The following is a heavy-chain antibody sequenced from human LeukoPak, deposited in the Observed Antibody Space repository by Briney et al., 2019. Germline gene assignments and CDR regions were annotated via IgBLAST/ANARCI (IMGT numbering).Heavy chain of an antibody. CDR2: IKQDVSEK. CDR3: ARVRKDIVVVPGAMRDTYYFDY. J-gene: IGHJ4*02. D-gene: IGHD2-2*01. CDR1: GFTFSSYA. V-gene: IGHV3-7*01. Sequence: GGSLRLSCAASGFTFSSYAMSWVRQAPGKGLEWVANIKQDVSEKYYVDSVKGRFTISRDNAKNSLYLQMNSLRAEDTAVYYCARVRKDIVVVPGAMRDTYYFDYWGQGTLVTVSS.